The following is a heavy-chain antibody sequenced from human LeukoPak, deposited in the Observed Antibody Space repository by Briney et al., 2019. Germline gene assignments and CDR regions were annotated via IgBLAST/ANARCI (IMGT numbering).Heavy chain of an antibody. CDR2: ISGSGGST. J-gene: IGHJ6*03. CDR3: AKDWLGSWYEYYMDV. D-gene: IGHD6-13*01. CDR1: GFTFSSYA. Sequence: PGGSLRLSCAASGFTFSSYAMSWVRQAPGKGLEWVSAISGSGGSTYYADSVKGRFTISRDNSKNTLYLQMNSLRAEDTAVYYCAKDWLGSWYEYYMDVWGKGTTATVSS. V-gene: IGHV3-23*01.